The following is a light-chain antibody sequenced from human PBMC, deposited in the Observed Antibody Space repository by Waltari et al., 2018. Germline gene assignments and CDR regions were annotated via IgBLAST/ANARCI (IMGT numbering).Light chain of an antibody. CDR1: SSNIGSNV. J-gene: IGLJ3*02. CDR3: ATWDDRLTGVL. V-gene: IGLV1-44*01. CDR2: SNN. Sequence: QSVLTQPPSASGTHGQRVTISCSRGSSNIGSNVVHCYQRLPGTAPRLLSYSNNQRPSGVPSRFSGSKSGTSASLAISGLQPDDDADYYCATWDDRLTGVLFGGGTKVTVL.